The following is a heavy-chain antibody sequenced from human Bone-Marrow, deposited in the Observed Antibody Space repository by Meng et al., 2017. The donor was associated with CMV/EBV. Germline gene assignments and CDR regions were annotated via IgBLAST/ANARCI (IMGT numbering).Heavy chain of an antibody. CDR1: GFTFSSYA. Sequence: SGFTFSSYAMGWVRQAPGKGLEWVSAISGSGGSTYYADSVKGRFTISRDNFKNTLYLQMNSLRAEDTAVYYCAKDQEKIFGGNNWFDPWGQGTLVTVSS. CDR2: ISGSGGST. V-gene: IGHV3-23*01. CDR3: AKDQEKIFGGNNWFDP. D-gene: IGHD3-3*01. J-gene: IGHJ5*02.